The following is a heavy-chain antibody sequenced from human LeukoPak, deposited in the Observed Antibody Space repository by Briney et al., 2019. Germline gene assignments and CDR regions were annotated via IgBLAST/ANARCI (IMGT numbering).Heavy chain of an antibody. CDR3: ARVSPDDSSGYSFDY. CDR1: GYTFTSYD. CDR2: MNPNSGNT. V-gene: IGHV1-8*01. Sequence: ASVKVSCKASGYTFTSYDINWVRQATGQGLEWMGWMNPNSGNTGYAQKLQGRVTMTTDTSTSTAYMELRSLRSDDTAVYYCARVSPDDSSGYSFDYWGQGTLVTVSS. J-gene: IGHJ4*02. D-gene: IGHD3-22*01.